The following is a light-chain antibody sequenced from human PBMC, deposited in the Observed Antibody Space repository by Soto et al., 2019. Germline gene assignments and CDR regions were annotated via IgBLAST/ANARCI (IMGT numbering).Light chain of an antibody. CDR3: SSYAGSNNLYV. Sequence: QSALTQPPSASGSPGQSVTISCTGTSSDVGGYYSVSWYQQHPDKAPKLIIYDVSQRPSGVPDRFSGPKSGNTASLTVSGLQAEDEADYYCSSYAGSNNLYVFGTGTQLTVL. CDR1: SSDVGGYYS. CDR2: DVS. J-gene: IGLJ1*01. V-gene: IGLV2-8*01.